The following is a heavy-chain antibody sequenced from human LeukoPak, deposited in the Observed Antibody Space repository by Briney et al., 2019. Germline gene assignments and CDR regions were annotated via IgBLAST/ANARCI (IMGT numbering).Heavy chain of an antibody. CDR1: GGSISSYH. V-gene: IGHV4-59*01. Sequence: SETLSLTCTVSGGSISSYHWSWIRQPPGKGLEWIGYIYYSGSTNYNPSLKSRVTISVDTSKNQFSLKLSSVTAADTAVYYCARGPTAGDPFYYLDYWGQGTLVTVSS. CDR3: ARGPTAGDPFYYLDY. D-gene: IGHD6-13*01. CDR2: IYYSGST. J-gene: IGHJ4*02.